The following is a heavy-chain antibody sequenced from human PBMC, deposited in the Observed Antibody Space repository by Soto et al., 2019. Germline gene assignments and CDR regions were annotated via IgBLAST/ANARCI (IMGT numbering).Heavy chain of an antibody. D-gene: IGHD6-19*01. CDR1: GFTFGTSG. V-gene: IGHV3-23*01. Sequence: LKLSCVASGFTFGTSGISWVRQAPGKGLEWISGLSGDNNTDTKYADSVKGRFTISRDNSKKTLYLQMNSLRADDTAVYYCVAGQYFFDYCGQGTLVTVSS. J-gene: IGHJ4*02. CDR3: VAGQYFFDY. CDR2: LSGDNNTDT.